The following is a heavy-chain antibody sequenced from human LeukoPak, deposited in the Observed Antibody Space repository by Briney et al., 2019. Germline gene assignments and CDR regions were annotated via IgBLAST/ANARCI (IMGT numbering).Heavy chain of an antibody. J-gene: IGHJ4*02. CDR1: NASFSSYY. Sequence: SETLSLTCAVYNASFSSYYWSWIRQPPGKGLEWIGEINHSGSTNYNPSLKSRVTISVDTSKNQFSLKLSSVTAADTAVYYCASYWGGYCSSTSCYREGFDYWGQGTLVTVSS. CDR2: INHSGST. CDR3: ASYWGGYCSSTSCYREGFDY. V-gene: IGHV4-34*01. D-gene: IGHD2-2*01.